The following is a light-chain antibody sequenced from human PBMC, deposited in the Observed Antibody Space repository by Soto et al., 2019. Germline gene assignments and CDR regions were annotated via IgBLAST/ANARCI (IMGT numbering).Light chain of an antibody. J-gene: IGKJ4*01. Sequence: DIQLTQSPAFLSTSVGDKVTITCRASQDISSYLAWYQQKPGKAPNLLVYSASTLQSGVPSRFSGSGSGTDFTLTISSLQPEDFANYFCQQINSYPVTFGGGTKVEIE. CDR3: QQINSYPVT. V-gene: IGKV1-9*01. CDR2: SAS. CDR1: QDISSY.